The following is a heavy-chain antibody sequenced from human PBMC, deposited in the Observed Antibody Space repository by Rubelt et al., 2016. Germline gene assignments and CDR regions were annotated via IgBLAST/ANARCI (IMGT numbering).Heavy chain of an antibody. CDR1: GGSISSSSYY. J-gene: IGHJ4*02. CDR3: AGLRRDGYNYPDLDY. CDR2: IYYSGST. V-gene: IGHV4-39*01. D-gene: IGHD5-24*01. Sequence: QLQLQESGPGLVKPSETLSLTCTVSGGSISSSSYYWGWIRQPPGKGLEWIGSIYYSGSTYYNPSLKSRVTISVDTAKNQFSLKLSSVTAADTAVYYCAGLRRDGYNYPDLDYWGQGTLVTVS.